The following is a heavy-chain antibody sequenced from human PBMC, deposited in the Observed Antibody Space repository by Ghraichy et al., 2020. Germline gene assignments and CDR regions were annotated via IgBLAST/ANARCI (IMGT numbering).Heavy chain of an antibody. V-gene: IGHV3-23*01. D-gene: IGHD2-21*02. Sequence: GESLNISCAASGFTFRSYAMSWVRQAPRKGLEWVSTIIGSGDSTNSADSVQGRFTISRDNSKNTLYLQMNNLRAEDAAVYYCAKGTMVNYSYSFAMDVWGQGTTVTVSS. CDR3: AKGTMVNYSYSFAMDV. CDR2: IIGSGDST. J-gene: IGHJ6*02. CDR1: GFTFRSYA.